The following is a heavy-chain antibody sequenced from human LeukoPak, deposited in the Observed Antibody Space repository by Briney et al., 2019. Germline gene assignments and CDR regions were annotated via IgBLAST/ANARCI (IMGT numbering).Heavy chain of an antibody. Sequence: GASVKVSCKASGYTFTGYYMNWVRQAPGQGLEWMGWINTNTGNPTYAQGFTGRFVFSLDTSVSTAYLQISSLKAEDTAVYYCTRALNIAARPGRYWFDPWGQGTLVTVSS. V-gene: IGHV7-4-1*02. CDR2: INTNTGNP. CDR3: TRALNIAARPGRYWFDP. J-gene: IGHJ5*02. CDR1: GYTFTGYY. D-gene: IGHD6-6*01.